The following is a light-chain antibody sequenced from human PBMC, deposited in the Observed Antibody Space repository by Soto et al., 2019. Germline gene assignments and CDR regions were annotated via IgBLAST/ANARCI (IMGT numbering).Light chain of an antibody. CDR2: DIS. J-gene: IGKJ5*01. V-gene: IGKV3-15*01. CDR1: QSVSSSY. CDR3: QQYNNWPS. Sequence: EIVFTHSPVTLSLSPGERATLSCRASQSVSSSYLAWYQQRPGQAPRLLIYDISNRATGVPARFSGSGSETEFTLTIRSLQSEDFAVYFCQQYNNWPSFGQGTRLEIK.